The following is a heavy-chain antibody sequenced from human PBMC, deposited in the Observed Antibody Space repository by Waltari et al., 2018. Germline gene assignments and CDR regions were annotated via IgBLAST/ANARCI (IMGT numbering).Heavy chain of an antibody. CDR1: GYTFTGYY. CDR2: INPNSGGT. V-gene: IGHV1-2*02. J-gene: IGHJ5*02. CDR3: ARDLGNSWNPRGWFDP. D-gene: IGHD3-3*01. Sequence: QVQLVQSGAEVKKPGASVKVSCKASGYTFTGYYMHWVRQAPGQGLEWMGWINPNSGGTNYAQKCQGRVTMTRDTSISTAYMELSRLRSDDTAVYYCARDLGNSWNPRGWFDPWGQGTLVTVSS.